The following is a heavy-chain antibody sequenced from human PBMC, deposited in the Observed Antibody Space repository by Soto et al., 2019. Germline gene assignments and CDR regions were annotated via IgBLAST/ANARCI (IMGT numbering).Heavy chain of an antibody. CDR3: TRDWTGNTCPCMDV. V-gene: IGHV3-23*01. CDR1: GFTFSTYA. Sequence: EVQLLESGGGLVQPGGSLRLSCTASGFTFSTYAMTWVRQDPGKGLEWVSTVSGSGAKTYYADSVRGRFTISRDNSKDTLYLQMSSLTAEDTGTYFCTRDWTGNTCPCMDVWGQGTPVTVSS. D-gene: IGHD2-8*02. CDR2: VSGSGAKT. J-gene: IGHJ6*02.